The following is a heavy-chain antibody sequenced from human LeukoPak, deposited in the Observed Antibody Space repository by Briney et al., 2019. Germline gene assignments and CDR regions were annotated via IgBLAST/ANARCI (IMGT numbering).Heavy chain of an antibody. Sequence: WASVKVSCKASGYTFTSYDINWVRQATGQGLEWMGWMNPYSGNTGYAQKFQGRVTMTRNTSISTAYMELSSLRSEDTAVYYCARARIHRHNRNYYYYYYMDVWGKGTTVTISS. CDR2: MNPYSGNT. CDR3: ARARIHRHNRNYYYYYYMDV. V-gene: IGHV1-8*01. J-gene: IGHJ6*03. D-gene: IGHD1-14*01. CDR1: GYTFTSYD.